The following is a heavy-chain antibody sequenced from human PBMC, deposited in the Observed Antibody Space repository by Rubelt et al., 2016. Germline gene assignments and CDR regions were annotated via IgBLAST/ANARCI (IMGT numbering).Heavy chain of an antibody. Sequence: EVQVLESGGGLVQPGGSLRLSCAASVLTFSSYDMSWVRQAPGKGLEWVSAISGSGDSTYYADSVKGRFTISRDNSKNTLDLQMNSRGAEDTAGYYGAKGGVGWNYYHYWGQETLVTVSS. J-gene: IGHJ4*02. V-gene: IGHV3-23*01. CDR1: VLTFSSYD. CDR2: ISGSGDST. D-gene: IGHD6-19*01. CDR3: AKGGVGWNYYHY.